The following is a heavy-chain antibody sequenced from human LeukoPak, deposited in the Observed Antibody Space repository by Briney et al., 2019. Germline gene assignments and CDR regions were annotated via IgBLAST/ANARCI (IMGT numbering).Heavy chain of an antibody. CDR3: ARERSAAGTPFEDY. CDR1: GFTFSSYS. D-gene: IGHD6-13*01. CDR2: ISSSSSYI. Sequence: GGSLRLSCAASGFTFSSYSMNWVRQAPGKGLEWVSSISSSSSYIYYADSVKGRFTISRDNAKNSLYLQMNSLRAEDTAVYYCARERSAAGTPFEDYWAQGTLVTVSS. V-gene: IGHV3-21*01. J-gene: IGHJ4*02.